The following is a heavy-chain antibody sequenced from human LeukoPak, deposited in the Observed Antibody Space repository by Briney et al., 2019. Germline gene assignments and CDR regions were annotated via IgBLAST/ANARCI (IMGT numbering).Heavy chain of an antibody. J-gene: IGHJ6*04. CDR3: ARGGHYDILTGYYYYYGMDV. CDR1: GFTFSRYW. V-gene: IGHV3-74*01. D-gene: IGHD3-9*01. CDR2: INSDGRST. Sequence: GSLRLSCAASGFTFSRYWMHWVRQAPGKGLVWVSRINSDGRSTSYADSVKGRFTISRDNAENTMYLQMNSLRAEDTAVYYCARGGHYDILTGYYYYYGMDVWGKGTTVTASS.